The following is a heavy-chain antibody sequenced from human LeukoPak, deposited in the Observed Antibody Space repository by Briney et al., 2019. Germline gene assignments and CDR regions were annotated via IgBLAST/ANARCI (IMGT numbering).Heavy chain of an antibody. CDR3: ARDPTPPYHGGKGFFDY. D-gene: IGHD4-23*01. Sequence: SETLSLTCAVSGDSIGRGSYYWGWIRQPAGKAPEWIWRIFNTGSTNYNPSLKSRVTISVDTSKNQFSLKLNSLTAADTAVYYCARDPTPPYHGGKGFFDYWGQGALVTVSS. CDR2: IFNTGST. J-gene: IGHJ4*02. V-gene: IGHV4-61*02. CDR1: GDSIGRGSYY.